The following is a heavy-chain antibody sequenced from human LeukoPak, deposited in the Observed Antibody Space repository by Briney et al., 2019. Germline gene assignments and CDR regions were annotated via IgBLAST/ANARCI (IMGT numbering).Heavy chain of an antibody. V-gene: IGHV1-18*01. CDR2: ISAYNGNT. D-gene: IGHD2-2*01. J-gene: IGHJ3*02. CDR3: ARDLVTYCSSTSCYPPAAAFDI. CDR1: GGTFSSYA. Sequence: ASVKVSCKASGGTFSSYAISWVRQAPGQGLEWMGWISAYNGNTNYAQKLQGRVTMTTDTSTSTAYMELRSLRSDDTAVYYCARDLVTYCSSTSCYPPAAAFDIWGQGTMVTVSS.